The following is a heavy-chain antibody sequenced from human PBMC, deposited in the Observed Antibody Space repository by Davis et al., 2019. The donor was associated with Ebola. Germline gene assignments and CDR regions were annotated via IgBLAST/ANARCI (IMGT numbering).Heavy chain of an antibody. CDR3: ARELGYCSGGSCYSGLGLHP. Sequence: GSLRLSCTVSGGSISSSSYYWGWIRQPPGKGLEWIGSIYYSGSTYYNPSLKSRVTISVDTSKNQFSLKLSSVTAADTAVYYCARELGYCSGGSCYSGLGLHPWGQGTLVTVSS. CDR1: GGSISSSSYY. J-gene: IGHJ5*02. V-gene: IGHV4-39*07. CDR2: IYYSGST. D-gene: IGHD2-15*01.